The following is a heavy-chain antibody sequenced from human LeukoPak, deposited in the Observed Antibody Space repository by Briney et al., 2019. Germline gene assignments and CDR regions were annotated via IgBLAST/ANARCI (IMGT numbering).Heavy chain of an antibody. D-gene: IGHD1-26*01. CDR1: GYTSTSYY. V-gene: IGHV1-46*01. Sequence: ASVKVSCKASGYTSTSYYMHWVRQAPGQGLEWMGIINPSGGSTSYAQKFQGRVTMTRDTSTSTVYMELSSLRSEDTAVYYCARVRGVGATKVSAFDIWGQGTMVTVSS. J-gene: IGHJ3*02. CDR2: INPSGGST. CDR3: ARVRGVGATKVSAFDI.